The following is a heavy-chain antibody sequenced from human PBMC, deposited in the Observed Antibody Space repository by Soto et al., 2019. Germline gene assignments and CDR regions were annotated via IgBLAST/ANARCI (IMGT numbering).Heavy chain of an antibody. D-gene: IGHD6-13*01. Sequence: QVQLVQSGAEVKKPGSSVKVSCKASGGTFSSYAISWVRQAPGQGLEWMGGIIPIFGTANYAQKFQGRVTITADETTTTAYMQLSSLRSEDTAVYYCATLRIRQPLVPERYPGWFDLWGRGTLVTVSS. V-gene: IGHV1-69*01. J-gene: IGHJ2*01. CDR3: ATLRIRQPLVPERYPGWFDL. CDR1: GGTFSSYA. CDR2: IIPIFGTA.